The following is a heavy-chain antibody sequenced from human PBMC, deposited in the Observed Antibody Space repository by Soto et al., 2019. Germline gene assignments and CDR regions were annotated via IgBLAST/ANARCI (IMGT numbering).Heavy chain of an antibody. V-gene: IGHV1-69*13. CDR2: IIPIFGTA. J-gene: IGHJ4*02. D-gene: IGHD3-22*01. Sequence: SVKVSCKASGGTFSSYAISWVRQAPGQGLEWMGGIIPIFGTANYAQKFQGRVTITADESTSTAYMELSSLRSEDTAVYYCARGTYYYDSSGYYYFDYWGQGTLVTVSS. CDR1: GGTFSSYA. CDR3: ARGTYYYDSSGYYYFDY.